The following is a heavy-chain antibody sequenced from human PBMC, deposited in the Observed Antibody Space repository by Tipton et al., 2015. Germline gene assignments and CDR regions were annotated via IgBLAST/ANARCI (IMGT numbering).Heavy chain of an antibody. D-gene: IGHD3-3*01. CDR1: GYTFIQNY. CDR3: ARLIGRKTNCDFWSGYLDY. Sequence: QLVQSGAEVKKPGASLKVSCKASGYTFIQNYINWVRQAPGEELEWMGMINPSGGGTRYAQNRQGRVAMTSDTSTSTVYMELSSLNSDDTAVYFCARLIGRKTNCDFWSGYLDYWGQGTLVTVSS. CDR2: INPSGGGT. J-gene: IGHJ4*02. V-gene: IGHV1-46*01.